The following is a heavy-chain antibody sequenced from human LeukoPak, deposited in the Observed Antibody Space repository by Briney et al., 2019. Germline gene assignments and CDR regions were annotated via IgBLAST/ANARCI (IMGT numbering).Heavy chain of an antibody. CDR1: GFTFSSYE. Sequence: PVGSLRLSCAASGFTFSSYEMNWVRQAPGKGLQWVSYISGSGSTIWYADSVKGRFTISRDNAQNSLYLQMNSLRAEDTAVYYCARENWFDSWGQGTLVTVSS. CDR2: ISGSGSTI. CDR3: ARENWFDS. V-gene: IGHV3-48*03. J-gene: IGHJ5*01.